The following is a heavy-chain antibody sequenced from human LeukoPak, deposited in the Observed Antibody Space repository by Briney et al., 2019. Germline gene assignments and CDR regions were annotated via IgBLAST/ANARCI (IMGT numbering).Heavy chain of an antibody. Sequence: GGSLRLSCAASGFNFINYWMNWVRQAPGKGLEWVANIKQDGSEKYYVDSVKGRFTISRDNAKKSLYLQMNSLRAEDTAVYYCARPGLPFYYYYMDVWGKGTTVIVSS. V-gene: IGHV3-7*01. D-gene: IGHD4-11*01. CDR1: GFNFINYW. CDR2: IKQDGSEK. J-gene: IGHJ6*03. CDR3: ARPGLPFYYYYMDV.